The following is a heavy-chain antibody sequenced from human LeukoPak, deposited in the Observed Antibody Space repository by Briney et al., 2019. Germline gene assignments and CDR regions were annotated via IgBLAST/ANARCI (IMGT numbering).Heavy chain of an antibody. Sequence: SETLSLTCTVSSGSISDYYWSWIRQPPGKGLEWIGYIYYSGSTNYNPSLKSRVTILVDMSKNQFSLKMSSVNAADTAVYYCARELKVGNTGYYFDYWGQGTLVTVSS. CDR2: IYYSGST. CDR3: ARELKVGNTGYYFDY. D-gene: IGHD2/OR15-2a*01. J-gene: IGHJ4*02. V-gene: IGHV4-59*01. CDR1: SGSISDYY.